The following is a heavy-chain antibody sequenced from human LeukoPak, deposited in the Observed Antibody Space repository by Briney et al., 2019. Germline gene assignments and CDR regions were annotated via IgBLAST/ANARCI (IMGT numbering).Heavy chain of an antibody. V-gene: IGHV3-23*01. J-gene: IGHJ4*02. CDR2: IGGSGYNT. CDR3: AKSLHCDY. CDR1: GFTFSSYA. Sequence: QTGGSLRLSCAASGFTFSSYAMSWVRQAPGKGLEWVSAIGGSGYNTYYADSVKGRFTISRDNSKNTLYLQMNSLRGEDTAVYYCAKSLHCDYWGQGTLVTVSS.